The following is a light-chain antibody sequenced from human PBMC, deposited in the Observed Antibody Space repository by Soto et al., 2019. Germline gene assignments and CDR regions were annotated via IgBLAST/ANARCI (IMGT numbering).Light chain of an antibody. CDR1: QGVSSY. V-gene: IGKV3D-11*01. CDR3: QQRSNWLT. J-gene: IGKJ4*01. Sequence: EIVLTQSPATLSLSPGERATLSCRASQGVSSYLAWYQQKPGQAPRLLIYDASNSATDIPARFSGSGPGTDFTLTISSLDPEDFAVYYCQQRSNWLTFGGGTKVEIK. CDR2: DAS.